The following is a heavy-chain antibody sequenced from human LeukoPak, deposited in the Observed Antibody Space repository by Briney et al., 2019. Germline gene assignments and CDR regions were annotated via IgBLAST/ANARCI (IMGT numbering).Heavy chain of an antibody. J-gene: IGHJ5*02. CDR1: GGTCSSYA. CDR2: IIPIFGTA. V-gene: IGHV1-69*06. D-gene: IGHD6-19*01. Sequence: ASVKVSCKASGGTCSSYAISWVRQAPGQGLEWMGRIIPIFGTANYAQKFQGRVTITADKSTSTAYMELSSLRSEDTAVYYCARDLGIAVAAVLYNWFDPWGQGTLVTVSS. CDR3: ARDLGIAVAAVLYNWFDP.